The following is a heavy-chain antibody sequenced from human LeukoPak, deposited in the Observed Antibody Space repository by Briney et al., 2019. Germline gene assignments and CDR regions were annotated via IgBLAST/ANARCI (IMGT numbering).Heavy chain of an antibody. V-gene: IGHV3-74*01. CDR3: ARVSGYYDSSGSLLKYLQH. CDR1: GFTFSTYW. CDR2: INSDGSST. J-gene: IGHJ1*01. Sequence: GGSLRLSCVASGFTFSTYWKYWVRQAPGKGLVWVSHINSDGSSTTYADSVKGRFTISRDNAKNTLYLQLNSLRAEDTAVYYCARVSGYYDSSGSLLKYLQHWGQGTLVTVSS. D-gene: IGHD3-22*01.